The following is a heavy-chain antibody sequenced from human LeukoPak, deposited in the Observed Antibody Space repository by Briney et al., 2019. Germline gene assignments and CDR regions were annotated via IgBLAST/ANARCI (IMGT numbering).Heavy chain of an antibody. Sequence: GGSLTLFCAPSGLILSIYSGSCVRQAPGKGLECVSSISGSGGTTYFAHSGKGRPTLSRDNSKNTLYLQMNSLRAEDTAVYYCAKSAPESTSNWFDPWGQGTLVTASS. J-gene: IGHJ5*02. CDR2: ISGSGGTT. D-gene: IGHD6-13*01. CDR3: AKSAPESTSNWFDP. V-gene: IGHV3-23*01. CDR1: GLILSIYS.